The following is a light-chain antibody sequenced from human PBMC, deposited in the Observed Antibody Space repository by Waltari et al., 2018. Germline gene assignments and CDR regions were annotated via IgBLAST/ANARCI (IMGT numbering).Light chain of an antibody. J-gene: IGLJ1*01. CDR1: NSNIGITY. V-gene: IGLV1-51*01. CDR3: GTWDSTLSTYV. CDR2: EVH. Sequence: QSVLTQPPSVSATTGQTVTIPCPGSNSNIGITYVSWYQQYPGPAPKLLIYEVHRRPSRIPDRFSGSKSGTSATLAITGLQAGDEADYYCGTWDSTLSTYVYGTGTRLTVL.